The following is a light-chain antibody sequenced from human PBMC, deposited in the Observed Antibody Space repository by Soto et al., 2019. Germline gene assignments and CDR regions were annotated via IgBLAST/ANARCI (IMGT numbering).Light chain of an antibody. CDR2: GAS. J-gene: IGKJ5*01. Sequence: EIEMTQSPATLSVSPGEGATLSCRASQSVSSYLAWYQQKPGQAPRLLIYGASTRAAGIPARFSGSGSRTEFTLTISSLQSEDFAAYYCQQYNDWPSITFGQGTRLEIK. CDR3: QQYNDWPSIT. V-gene: IGKV3-15*01. CDR1: QSVSSY.